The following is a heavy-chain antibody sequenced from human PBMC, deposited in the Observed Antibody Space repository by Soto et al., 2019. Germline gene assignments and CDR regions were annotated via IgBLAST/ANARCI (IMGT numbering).Heavy chain of an antibody. V-gene: IGHV4-59*01. CDR3: ARVYDSSGYTRPGMDV. CDR1: GGSISGYY. Sequence: SETLSLTCTVSGGSISGYYWSWIRQPPGKGLEWIGYINYSGSTNYSPSLKSRVTVSVDTAKNQFSLRLSSVTAADTAVYYCARVYDSSGYTRPGMDVWGQGTKVTVSS. J-gene: IGHJ6*02. D-gene: IGHD3-22*01. CDR2: INYSGST.